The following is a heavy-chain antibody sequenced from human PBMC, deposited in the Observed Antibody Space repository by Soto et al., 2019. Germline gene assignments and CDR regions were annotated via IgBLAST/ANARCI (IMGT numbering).Heavy chain of an antibody. V-gene: IGHV5-51*01. CDR3: ARQGSSTWLY. D-gene: IGHD6-13*01. CDR1: GYSFGSNW. CDR2: IFPGDSDT. J-gene: IGHJ4*02. Sequence: GESLKISCKGSGYSFGSNWIGWVRQMPGKGLEWMGIIFPGDSDTRYSPSFQGQVTISADKSISTAYLQWSSLKASDTAMYYRARQGSSTWLYWGQGTLVTVSS.